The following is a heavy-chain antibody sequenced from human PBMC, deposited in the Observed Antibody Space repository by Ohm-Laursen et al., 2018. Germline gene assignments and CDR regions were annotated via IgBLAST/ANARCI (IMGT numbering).Heavy chain of an antibody. D-gene: IGHD3-3*01. Sequence: SLRLSCTASGFTFSSYSKNWVRHAPGKGLEWVSGISRNSGSIGYADSVKGRFTISRDNAKNSLYLQMNSLRAEDTALYYCARIGDLDDFWSGPDAFDIWGQGTMVTVSS. J-gene: IGHJ3*02. CDR3: ARIGDLDDFWSGPDAFDI. CDR2: ISRNSGSI. CDR1: GFTFSSYS. V-gene: IGHV3-9*01.